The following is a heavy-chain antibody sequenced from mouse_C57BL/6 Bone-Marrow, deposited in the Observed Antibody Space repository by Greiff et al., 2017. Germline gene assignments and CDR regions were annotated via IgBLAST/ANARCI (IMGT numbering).Heavy chain of an antibody. CDR3: ARGCYDVGFAY. CDR2: ISYDGSN. D-gene: IGHD2-12*01. V-gene: IGHV3-6*01. J-gene: IGHJ3*01. Sequence: EVKLLESGPGLVKPSQSLSLTCSVTGYSITSGYYWNWIRQFPGNKLEWMGYISYDGSNNYNPSLKNRISITRDTSKNQFFLKLNSVTTEDTATYYCARGCYDVGFAYWGQGTLVTVSA. CDR1: GYSITSGYY.